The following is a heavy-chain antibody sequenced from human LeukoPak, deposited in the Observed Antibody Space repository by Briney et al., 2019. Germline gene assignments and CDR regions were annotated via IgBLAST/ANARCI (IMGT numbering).Heavy chain of an antibody. Sequence: ASVKVSCKASGYTFTSYYMHWVRQAPGQGLEWMGIINPSGGSTSYAQKFQGRVTMTRDTSTSTVYMELSSLRSEDTAVYYCARNGAFIAAASGFDYWGQGTLVTVSS. D-gene: IGHD6-13*01. CDR1: GYTFTSYY. V-gene: IGHV1-46*01. CDR2: INPSGGST. CDR3: ARNGAFIAAASGFDY. J-gene: IGHJ4*02.